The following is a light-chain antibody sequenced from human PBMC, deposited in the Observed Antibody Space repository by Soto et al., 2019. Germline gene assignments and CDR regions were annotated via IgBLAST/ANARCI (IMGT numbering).Light chain of an antibody. V-gene: IGKV3-15*01. Sequence: EIVMTQSPATLSVSPGERATLSCRASQNVSSNLIWYQQKPGQAPRLLIYGASTRATGIPARFSGSGSGTEFTLTISSLQSEDFAVYYCQQYNNWPRTFCQGTKVEIK. J-gene: IGKJ1*01. CDR2: GAS. CDR3: QQYNNWPRT. CDR1: QNVSSN.